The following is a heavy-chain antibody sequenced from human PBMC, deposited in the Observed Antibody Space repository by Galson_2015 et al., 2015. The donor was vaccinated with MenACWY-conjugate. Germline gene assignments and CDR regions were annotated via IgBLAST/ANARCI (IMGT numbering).Heavy chain of an antibody. J-gene: IGHJ6*02. CDR2: IYSDGST. V-gene: IGHV3-53*01. Sequence: SGFTVSSSYMTWARQAPGKGLEWVSVIYSDGSTYNADSVKGRFTISRDNSKNTVFLQMTSLRAEDTAMYYCARDSRATTVWGLNKRKTIDYYYGMDVWGQGTTVIVSS. CDR3: ARDSRATTVWGLNKRKTIDYYYGMDV. CDR1: GFTVSSSY. D-gene: IGHD3-10*01.